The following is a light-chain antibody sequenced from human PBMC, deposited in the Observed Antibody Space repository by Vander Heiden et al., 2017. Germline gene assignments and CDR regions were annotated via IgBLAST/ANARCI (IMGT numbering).Light chain of an antibody. CDR1: KLGDKY. CDR2: QDS. Sequence: SYELTQPPSVSVSPGQTASITCSGDKLGDKYACWYQQKPGQSPVLVIYQDSKRPSGIPERFSGSNSANTATLTISGTQAVDESDYYCQAWDSSIVVFGGGTKLTVL. V-gene: IGLV3-1*01. CDR3: QAWDSSIVV. J-gene: IGLJ2*01.